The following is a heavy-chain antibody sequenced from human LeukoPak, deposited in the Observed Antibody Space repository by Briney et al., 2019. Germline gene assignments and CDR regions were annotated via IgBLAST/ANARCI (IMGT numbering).Heavy chain of an antibody. CDR1: GYTFTGYY. D-gene: IGHD1-7*01. CDR3: ARQSWNYGQVF. J-gene: IGHJ4*02. Sequence: VASVKVSCKASGYTFTGYYMHWVRQAPGQGLEWMGWINPNSGGTNYAQKFQGRVTMTRDTSISTAYLQWSSLKASDTAMYYCARQSWNYGQVFWGQGTLVTVSS. V-gene: IGHV1-2*02. CDR2: INPNSGGT.